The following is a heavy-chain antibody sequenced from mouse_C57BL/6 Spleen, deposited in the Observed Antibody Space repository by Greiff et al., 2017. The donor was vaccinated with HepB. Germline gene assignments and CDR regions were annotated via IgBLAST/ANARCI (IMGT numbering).Heavy chain of an antibody. J-gene: IGHJ3*01. CDR3: ARKDCYPAWFAY. V-gene: IGHV1-26*01. Sequence: EVQLQQSGPELVKPGASVKISCKASGYTFTDYYMNWVKQSHGKSLEWIGDINPNNGGTSYNQKFKGKATLTVDKFSRTAYMELGSLTSEDSAVYYCARKDCYPAWFAYWGQGTLVTVAA. D-gene: IGHD2-3*01. CDR2: INPNNGGT. CDR1: GYTFTDYY.